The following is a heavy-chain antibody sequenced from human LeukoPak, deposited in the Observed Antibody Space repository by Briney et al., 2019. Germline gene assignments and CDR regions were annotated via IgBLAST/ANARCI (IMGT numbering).Heavy chain of an antibody. V-gene: IGHV4-59*01. CDR2: IYYSGST. Sequence: SETLSLTCTVSGGSISSYYWSWIRQPPGKGLEWIGYIYYSGSTNYNPSLKSRVTISVDTSKNQFSLKLSSVTAADTAVYYCARAGGYCSSTSCYLGSWFDPWGQGTLATVSS. CDR3: ARAGGYCSSTSCYLGSWFDP. J-gene: IGHJ5*02. D-gene: IGHD2-2*01. CDR1: GGSISSYY.